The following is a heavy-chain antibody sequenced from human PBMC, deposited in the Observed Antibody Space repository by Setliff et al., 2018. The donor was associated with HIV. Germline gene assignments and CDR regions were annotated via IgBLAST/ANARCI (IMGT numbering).Heavy chain of an antibody. J-gene: IGHJ4*02. D-gene: IGHD6-13*01. CDR1: GFTFGGFA. Sequence: GGSLRLSCVPSGFTFGGFAMSWVRQAPGRGLEWVSAITGSGGNTYYADSVKGRFTISRDNAKKSLYLQMNSLRVEDTAVYYCAGGGSSSAYWGQGTPVTVSS. CDR3: AGGGSSSAY. V-gene: IGHV3-23*01. CDR2: ITGSGGNT.